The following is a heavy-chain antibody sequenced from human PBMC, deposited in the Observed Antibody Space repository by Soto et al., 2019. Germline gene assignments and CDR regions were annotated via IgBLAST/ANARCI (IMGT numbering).Heavy chain of an antibody. Sequence: PGGSLRLSCAASGFTFSSYAMSWVRQAPGKGLEWVSAISGSGGSTYYADSVKGRFTISRDNSKNTLFLQMNSLRADDTAVYYCAKTLSLRYYYGMDVWGQGTTVTVSS. CDR2: ISGSGGST. V-gene: IGHV3-23*01. CDR3: AKTLSLRYYYGMDV. CDR1: GFTFSSYA. J-gene: IGHJ6*02.